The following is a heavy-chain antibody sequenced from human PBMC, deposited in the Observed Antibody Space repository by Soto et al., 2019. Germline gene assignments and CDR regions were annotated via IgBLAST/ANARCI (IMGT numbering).Heavy chain of an antibody. CDR3: AHRQIPHTYYYDSSGFDY. CDR2: IYWDDDK. J-gene: IGHJ4*02. D-gene: IGHD3-22*01. CDR1: GFSLSTSGVG. V-gene: IGHV2-5*02. Sequence: QITLKESGPTLVKPTQPLTLTCTFSGFSLSTSGVGVGWIRQPPGKALEWLALIYWDDDKRYSPSLKSRLTITQDXXKXQXXLTMTNMDPVDTATYYCAHRQIPHTYYYDSSGFDYWGQGTLVTVSS.